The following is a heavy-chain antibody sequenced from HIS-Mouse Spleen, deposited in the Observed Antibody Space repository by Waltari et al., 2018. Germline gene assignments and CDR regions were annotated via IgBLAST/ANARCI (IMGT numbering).Heavy chain of an antibody. V-gene: IGHV3-30*04. CDR2: KSYDGSNK. J-gene: IGHJ3*02. Sequence: QVQLVESGGGVVQPGRSLRLSCAASGFTFSSYAMHWVRQAPGKGLEWVEVKSYDGSNKYSADSVKGRFTISRDNSKNTLYLQMNSLRAEDTAVYYCARGPNWNYAFDIWGQGTMVTVSS. CDR1: GFTFSSYA. CDR3: ARGPNWNYAFDI. D-gene: IGHD1-7*01.